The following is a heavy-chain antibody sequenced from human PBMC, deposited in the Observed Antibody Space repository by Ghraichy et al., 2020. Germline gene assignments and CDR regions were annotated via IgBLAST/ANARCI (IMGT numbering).Heavy chain of an antibody. J-gene: IGHJ4*02. D-gene: IGHD5-18*01. CDR1: GFTFNTYY. CDR2: IKQDGSER. CDR3: GRGGYIYGSNPVDY. Sequence: ETLSLTCAASGFTFNTYYMTWVRQAPGKGLEWVANIKQDGSERYYVDSVKGRFTISRDNAKDSVYLQMGSLRAEDTAVYFCGRGGYIYGSNPVDYWGQGTQVTVSS. V-gene: IGHV3-7*04.